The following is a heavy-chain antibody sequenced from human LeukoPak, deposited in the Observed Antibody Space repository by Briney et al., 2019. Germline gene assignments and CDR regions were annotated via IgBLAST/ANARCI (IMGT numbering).Heavy chain of an antibody. D-gene: IGHD2-21*02. CDR1: GGTFSSNA. Sequence: SVKVSCKAYGGTFSSNATSWVRQPPGQGLEWMGVINPIYGTANYAQEFQGRGTITADEPKSTDYMELSSLRSEDTAAYYCARGGDGAFDIWGQGTMVTVSS. CDR2: INPIYGTA. J-gene: IGHJ3*02. CDR3: ARGGDGAFDI. V-gene: IGHV1-69*13.